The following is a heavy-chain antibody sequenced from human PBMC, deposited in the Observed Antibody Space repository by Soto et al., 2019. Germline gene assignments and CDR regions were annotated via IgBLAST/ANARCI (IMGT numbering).Heavy chain of an antibody. CDR2: IYYSGST. Sequence: SETLSLTCTVSGGSISSSNYYWGWIRQPPVKGLEWIGSIYYSGSTYYNPSLKSRVTISVDTSKNQFSLKLSSVTAADTAVYYCATQEVGGSYVYTFDPWGQGTLVTVSS. CDR3: ATQEVGGSYVYTFDP. D-gene: IGHD1-26*01. J-gene: IGHJ5*02. V-gene: IGHV4-39*01. CDR1: GGSISSSNYY.